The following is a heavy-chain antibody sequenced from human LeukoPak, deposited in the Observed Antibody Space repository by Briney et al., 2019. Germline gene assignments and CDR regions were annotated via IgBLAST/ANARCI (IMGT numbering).Heavy chain of an antibody. CDR3: ARSMYYDFWSGYSDLNWFDP. D-gene: IGHD3-3*01. J-gene: IGHJ5*02. Sequence: GESLKISCMGSGYTFTSYWIGWVRRMPGKGLEWMGTIYPGDSATRYSPSFQGQVTISADKSISTAYLHWSSLKASDTAMYYCARSMYYDFWSGYSDLNWFDPGGQGTRAPVSS. V-gene: IGHV5-51*01. CDR2: IYPGDSAT. CDR1: GYTFTSYW.